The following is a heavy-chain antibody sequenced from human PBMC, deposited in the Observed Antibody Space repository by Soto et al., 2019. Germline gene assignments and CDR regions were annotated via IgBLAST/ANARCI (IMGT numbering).Heavy chain of an antibody. D-gene: IGHD1-1*01. CDR2: INHSGST. CDR3: ARRAETNGWNGFGADKYYFDF. V-gene: IGHV4-34*01. J-gene: IGHJ4*02. Sequence: SETLSLTCAVYGGSFSGYYWSWIRQPPGKGLEWIGEINHSGSTNYNPSLKSRVTISVDTSKNQFSLKLSSVTAADTAVYYCARRAETNGWNGFGADKYYFDFWGQGTLVTVSS. CDR1: GGSFSGYY.